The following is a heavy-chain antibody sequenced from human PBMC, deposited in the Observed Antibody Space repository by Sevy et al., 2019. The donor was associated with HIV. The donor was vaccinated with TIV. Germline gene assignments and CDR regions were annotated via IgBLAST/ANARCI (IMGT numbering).Heavy chain of an antibody. V-gene: IGHV3-21*01. CDR2: ISSSSSYI. Sequence: GGSLRLSCAASGFTFSSYSMNWVRQAPGKGLEWVSSISSSSSYIYYADSVKGRFTISRDNAKNSLYLQMNSLRAEDTAVYYCARDLSRWELPLTPYYFDYWGQGTLVTVSS. D-gene: IGHD1-26*01. CDR1: GFTFSSYS. CDR3: ARDLSRWELPLTPYYFDY. J-gene: IGHJ4*02.